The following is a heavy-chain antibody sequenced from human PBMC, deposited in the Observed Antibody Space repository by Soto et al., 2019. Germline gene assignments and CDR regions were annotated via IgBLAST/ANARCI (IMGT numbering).Heavy chain of an antibody. CDR2: IIPSFGTA. Sequence: ASVKVSCKASGGTFSSYAISWVRQAPGQGLEWMGGIIPSFGTANYAQKFQGRVTITADKSTSTAYMELSSLRSEDTAVYYCARVGATYYDFWSGSVYGMDVWGQGTTVTVSS. CDR3: ARVGATYYDFWSGSVYGMDV. D-gene: IGHD3-3*01. CDR1: GGTFSSYA. V-gene: IGHV1-69*06. J-gene: IGHJ6*02.